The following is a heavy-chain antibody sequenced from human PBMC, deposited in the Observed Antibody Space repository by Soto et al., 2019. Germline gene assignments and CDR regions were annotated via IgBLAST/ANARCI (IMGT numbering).Heavy chain of an antibody. CDR3: ARDKITGPFDY. CDR2: INHSGST. CDR1: GGSFSGYY. Sequence: PSETLSLTCAVYGGSFSGYYWTWIRQPPGTGLEWIGEINHSGSTNYNPSHKSRVTISVDTSKNQFSLRLTSVTAADTAVYYCARDKITGPFDYWGQGALVTSPQ. V-gene: IGHV4-34*01. D-gene: IGHD2-8*02. J-gene: IGHJ4*02.